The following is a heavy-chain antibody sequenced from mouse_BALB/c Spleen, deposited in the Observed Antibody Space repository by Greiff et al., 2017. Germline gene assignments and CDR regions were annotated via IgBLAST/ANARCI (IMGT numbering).Heavy chain of an antibody. CDR1: GYTFTSYV. CDR2: INPYNDGT. Sequence: EVKLMESGPELVKPGASVKMSCKASGYTFTSYVMHWVKQKPGQGLEWIGYINPYNDGTKYNEKFKGKATLTSDKSSSTAYMELSSLTSEDSAVYYCAKGEFITTATDYWGQGTTLTVSS. CDR3: AKGEFITTATDY. D-gene: IGHD1-2*01. V-gene: IGHV1-14*01. J-gene: IGHJ2*01.